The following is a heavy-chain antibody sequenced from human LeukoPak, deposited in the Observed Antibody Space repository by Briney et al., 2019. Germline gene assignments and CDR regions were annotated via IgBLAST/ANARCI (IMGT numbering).Heavy chain of an antibody. CDR1: GFTFSDYY. Sequence: PGGSLRLSCAASGFTFSDYYMSWIRQAPGKGLEWVSYISSSGSTIYYADSVKGRFTISRDNAKNSLYLQMNSLRAEDTAVYYCARDILTMVRGVITKLYNWFDPWGQGTLVTVSS. CDR3: ARDILTMVRGVITKLYNWFDP. J-gene: IGHJ5*02. D-gene: IGHD3-10*01. CDR2: ISSSGSTI. V-gene: IGHV3-11*01.